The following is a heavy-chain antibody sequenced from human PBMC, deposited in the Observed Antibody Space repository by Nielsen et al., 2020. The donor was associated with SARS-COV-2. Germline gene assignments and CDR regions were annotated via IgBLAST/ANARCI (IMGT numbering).Heavy chain of an antibody. Sequence: SETLSLTCAVYGGSFSGYYWSWIRQPPGKGLEWIGEINHSGSTNYNPSLKSRVTISVDTSKNQFSLKLSSVTAADTAVYYCARGSIAAAGGFDYWGQGTLVTVSS. V-gene: IGHV4-34*01. CDR1: GGSFSGYY. CDR2: INHSGST. J-gene: IGHJ4*02. D-gene: IGHD6-13*01. CDR3: ARGSIAAAGGFDY.